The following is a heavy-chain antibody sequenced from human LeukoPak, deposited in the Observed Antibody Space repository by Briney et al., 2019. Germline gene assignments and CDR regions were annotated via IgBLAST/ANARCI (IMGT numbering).Heavy chain of an antibody. J-gene: IGHJ4*02. Sequence: GSLRLSCAASGFTFSSYWMHWVRQAPGKGLVWVSGTYGSSTRYADSVKGRFTISRDNAKNTLYLQMNSLRTEDTAVYYCARAPRYSSGWYYDYWGQGTLVTVSS. D-gene: IGHD6-19*01. CDR3: ARAPRYSSGWYYDY. CDR2: TYGSST. V-gene: IGHV3-74*01. CDR1: GFTFSSYW.